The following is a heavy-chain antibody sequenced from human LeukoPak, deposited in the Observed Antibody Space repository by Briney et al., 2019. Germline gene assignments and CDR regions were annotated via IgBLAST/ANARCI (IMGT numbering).Heavy chain of an antibody. CDR1: AFSASSNY. CDR2: IYSGGST. V-gene: IGHV3-66*01. CDR3: AKETTAYSSRTLDC. J-gene: IGHJ4*02. Sequence: GGSLRLSCAASAFSASSNYMSWVRQAPGRGLEWVSVIYSGGSTYYADSVKGRFTISRDTSKNTLYLQMNSLRAEDTAVYFCAKETTAYSSRTLDCWGQGTLVTVSS. D-gene: IGHD6-13*01.